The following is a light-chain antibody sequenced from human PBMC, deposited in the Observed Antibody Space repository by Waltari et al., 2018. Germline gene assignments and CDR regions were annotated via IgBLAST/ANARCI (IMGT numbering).Light chain of an antibody. Sequence: IQLTQSPLSLSASVGDRVTITCRASQGISSYLAWYQQKAGRAPKLLIYGGSTLPTGVPSRFSGSGFGTDFTLTISSLQPEDFATYYCLQVNSYPFTFGPGTTVDIK. CDR3: LQVNSYPFT. J-gene: IGKJ3*01. CDR1: QGISSY. V-gene: IGKV1-9*01. CDR2: GGS.